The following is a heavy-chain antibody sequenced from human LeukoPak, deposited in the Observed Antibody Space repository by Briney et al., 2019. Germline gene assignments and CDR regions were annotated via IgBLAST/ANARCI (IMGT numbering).Heavy chain of an antibody. D-gene: IGHD2-2*01. V-gene: IGHV1-2*02. Sequence: ASVKVSCKASGYTFTGHYMHWVRQAPGQGLEWMGWINPNSGGTNYAQRFQGRVTMTRDTSISTAYMELSRLRSDDTAVYYCATHSQDIVVVTAAKYYYYGMDVWGQGTTVTVS. J-gene: IGHJ6*02. CDR1: GYTFTGHY. CDR3: ATHSQDIVVVTAAKYYYYGMDV. CDR2: INPNSGGT.